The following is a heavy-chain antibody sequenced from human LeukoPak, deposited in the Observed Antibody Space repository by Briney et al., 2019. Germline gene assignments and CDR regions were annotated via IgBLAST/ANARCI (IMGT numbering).Heavy chain of an antibody. CDR1: GYTFTSYY. J-gene: IGHJ4*02. Sequence: ASVKVSCKASGYTFTSYYMHWVRQAPGRGLEWMGIINPSGGSTSYAQKSQGRVTMTRDTSTSTVYMELSSLRSEDTAVYYCARIAARREYYFDYWGQGTLVTVSS. CDR2: INPSGGST. V-gene: IGHV1-46*03. CDR3: ARIAARREYYFDY. D-gene: IGHD6-6*01.